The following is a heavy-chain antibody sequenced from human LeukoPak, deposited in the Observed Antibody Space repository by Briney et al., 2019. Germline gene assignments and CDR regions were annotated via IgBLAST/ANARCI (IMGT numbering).Heavy chain of an antibody. Sequence: ASVELSCKASGYTFTDYYIHWVRHAPGQGLEWMGWINPNSGGTNFAQNFQGRVTLTRVTSISTAYMELSSLISEDTAVYYCASVCSGYDLCQLDYWGQGTLVTVSS. V-gene: IGHV1-2*02. J-gene: IGHJ4*02. CDR2: INPNSGGT. CDR3: ASVCSGYDLCQLDY. D-gene: IGHD5-12*01. CDR1: GYTFTDYY.